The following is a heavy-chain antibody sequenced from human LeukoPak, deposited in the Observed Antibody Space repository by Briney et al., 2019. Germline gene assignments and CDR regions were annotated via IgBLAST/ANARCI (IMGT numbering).Heavy chain of an antibody. J-gene: IGHJ6*01. V-gene: IGHV3-11*01. D-gene: IGHD1-26*01. CDR1: GFTFSDYY. CDR2: ISSSGSTI. CDR3: ARELDWELPKPCYFFYGMDV. Sequence: GGSLRLSCAASGFTFSDYYMSWIRQAPGKGLEWVSYISSSGSTIYYADSVRGRFTISSDNDKNSFYLQMNSPRAEDTAVYYCARELDWELPKPCYFFYGMDVWRQGTTVTVSS.